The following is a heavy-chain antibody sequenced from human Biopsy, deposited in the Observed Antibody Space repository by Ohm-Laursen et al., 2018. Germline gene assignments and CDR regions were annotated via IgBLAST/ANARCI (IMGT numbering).Heavy chain of an antibody. D-gene: IGHD3-10*02. CDR1: GYAFTNFY. CDR3: GRDGYFDGNAYYVDDYFYYGMDV. J-gene: IGHJ6*02. V-gene: IGHV1-46*01. CDR2: VNPSGGGT. Sequence: ASVKVSCKASGYAFTNFYIHWVRQAPGQGLEWIGLVNPSGGGTKYAQKFQGRVSMTTDTSTSTVYMEVRSLTSEDTAVYYCGRDGYFDGNAYYVDDYFYYGMDVWGQGTTVTVSS.